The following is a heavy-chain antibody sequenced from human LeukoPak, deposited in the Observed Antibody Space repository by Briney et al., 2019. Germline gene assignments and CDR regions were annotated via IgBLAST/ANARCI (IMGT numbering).Heavy chain of an antibody. Sequence: SETLSLTCTVSGGSISSSSYYWGRIRQSPGKGLEWIGYIYYSGSTNYNPSLKSRVTISVDTSKNQFSLKLTSVTAADTAVYYCAVMHTYYYGSGGSLYYFDYWGQGTLVTVSS. V-gene: IGHV4-61*05. J-gene: IGHJ4*02. CDR2: IYYSGST. CDR3: AVMHTYYYGSGGSLYYFDY. CDR1: GGSISSSSYY. D-gene: IGHD3-10*01.